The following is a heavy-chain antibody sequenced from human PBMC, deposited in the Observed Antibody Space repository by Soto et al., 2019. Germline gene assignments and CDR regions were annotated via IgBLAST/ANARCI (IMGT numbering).Heavy chain of an antibody. D-gene: IGHD3-22*01. CDR1: GFTFSSYV. CDR2: ITGNDGST. V-gene: IGHV3-23*01. J-gene: IGHJ3*02. Sequence: EVQLLESGGGLVQPGGSLRLSCAASGFTFSSYVMSWVRQAPGKGLEWVSAITGNDGSTFYADSVKGRFTISRDNSKNTLYMQMNSLRAEDTAVYYCAKRNYYDYDAFDIWGQGTMVTVSS. CDR3: AKRNYYDYDAFDI.